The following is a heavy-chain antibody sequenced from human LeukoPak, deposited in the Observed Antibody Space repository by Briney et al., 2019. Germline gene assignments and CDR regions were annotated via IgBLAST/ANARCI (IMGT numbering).Heavy chain of an antibody. CDR1: GFTFSSYS. D-gene: IGHD2/OR15-2a*01. J-gene: IGHJ6*03. CDR2: ISSSSSYI. CDR3: ARGEFGDYYYFYMDV. Sequence: GGSLRLSCAASGFTFSSYSMNWVRQAPGKGLEWVSSISSSSSYIYYADSVKGRFTISRDNAKNSLYLQMNSLRAEDTATYYCARGEFGDYYYFYMDVWGKGTMVTVSS. V-gene: IGHV3-21*01.